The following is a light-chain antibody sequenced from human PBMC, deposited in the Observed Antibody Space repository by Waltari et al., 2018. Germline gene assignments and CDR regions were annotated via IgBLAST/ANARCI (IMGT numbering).Light chain of an antibody. J-gene: IGLJ2*01. CDR1: SSNLGECSV. Sequence: QSALTQLPSVAGAPGQRVPIPCSGSSSNLGECSVVNWYQQLPGTAPKLLIYGNIYRPSGVPDRFSASKSGTSASLAIIGLQAEDEGSYYCQSFDTSLGVLFGGGTKLTVL. CDR2: GNI. V-gene: IGLV1-40*01. CDR3: QSFDTSLGVL.